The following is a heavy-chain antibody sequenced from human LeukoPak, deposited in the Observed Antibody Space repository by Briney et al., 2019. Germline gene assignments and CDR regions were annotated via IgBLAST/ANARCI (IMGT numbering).Heavy chain of an antibody. CDR2: IYYSGST. Sequence: PSETLSLTCTVSGGSISSYYWSWIRQPPREGLEWIGYIYYSGSTNYNPSLKSRVTISVDTSKNQFSLKLSSVTAADTAVYYCAGLYSSGWYYFDYWGQGTLVTVSS. V-gene: IGHV4-59*08. J-gene: IGHJ4*02. D-gene: IGHD6-19*01. CDR1: GGSISSYY. CDR3: AGLYSSGWYYFDY.